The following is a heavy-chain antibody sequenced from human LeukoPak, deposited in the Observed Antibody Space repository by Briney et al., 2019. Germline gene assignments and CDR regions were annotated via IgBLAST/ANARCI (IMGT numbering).Heavy chain of an antibody. CDR3: AKTYDSGAYYPDY. V-gene: IGHV1-2*02. Sequence: ASVKVSCKTSGYTFTGYYMHWVRQAPGQGLEWMGWINPNSGGTNYAEKFQGRVTMTRDTSINTAYMELSSLRSGDTAVYYCAKTYDSGAYYPDYWGQGTLVTVSS. CDR1: GYTFTGYY. D-gene: IGHD3-22*01. J-gene: IGHJ4*02. CDR2: INPNSGGT.